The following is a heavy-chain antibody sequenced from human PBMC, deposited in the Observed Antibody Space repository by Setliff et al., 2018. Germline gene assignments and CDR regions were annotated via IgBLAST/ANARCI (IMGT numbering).Heavy chain of an antibody. CDR1: GFTFSSYR. CDR2: VSSGSISTK. CDR3: ATPALSSIDY. V-gene: IGHV3-48*04. J-gene: IGHJ4*02. D-gene: IGHD2-2*01. Sequence: PGGSLRLSCAASGFTFSSYRMNWLRQAPGKGLEWVSYVSSGSISTKYYADSVKGRFTISRDNAKNSVYLHMDSLRPEDTAVYYCATPALSSIDYWGQGTLVTVSS.